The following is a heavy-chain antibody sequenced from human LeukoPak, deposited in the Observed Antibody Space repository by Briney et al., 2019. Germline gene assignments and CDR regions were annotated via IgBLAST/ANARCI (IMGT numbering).Heavy chain of an antibody. D-gene: IGHD1-20*01. CDR3: AGLPRYNWNEPLDY. J-gene: IGHJ4*02. Sequence: ASVKVSCKASGYTFTDYYMHWMRQAPGQGLEWMGWINPNSGGTKYAQKFQGRVTMTRDTSINTAYLELSRLTYDDTAVYYCAGLPRYNWNEPLDYWGQGTLVTVSS. CDR2: INPNSGGT. V-gene: IGHV1-2*02. CDR1: GYTFTDYY.